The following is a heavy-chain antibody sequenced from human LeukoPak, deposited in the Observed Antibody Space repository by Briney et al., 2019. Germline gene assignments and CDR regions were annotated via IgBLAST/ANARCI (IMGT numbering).Heavy chain of an antibody. CDR1: GFTFSSYW. D-gene: IGHD2-8*01. Sequence: GGSLRLSCAAPGFTFSSYWLSWVGQAPGKGLEGGANKKQDGSEKYYVDSVKGRFTISRDNAKNSLYLQMNSLRAEDTAVYYCARVRYCTNGVCYYFDYWGQGTLVTVSS. CDR2: KKQDGSEK. J-gene: IGHJ4*02. V-gene: IGHV3-7*01. CDR3: ARVRYCTNGVCYYFDY.